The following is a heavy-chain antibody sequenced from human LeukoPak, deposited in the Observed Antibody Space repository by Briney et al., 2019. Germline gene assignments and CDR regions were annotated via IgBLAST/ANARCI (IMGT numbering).Heavy chain of an antibody. D-gene: IGHD6-13*01. CDR3: ARSLRWSFDY. CDR1: GGSFSGYY. Sequence: PSETLSLTCAVYGGSFSGYYWSWIRQPPGKGLEWIGEINHSGSTNYSPSLKSRVTISVDTSKNQFSLKLSSVTAADTAVYYCARSLRWSFDYWGQGTLVTVSS. J-gene: IGHJ4*02. CDR2: INHSGST. V-gene: IGHV4-34*01.